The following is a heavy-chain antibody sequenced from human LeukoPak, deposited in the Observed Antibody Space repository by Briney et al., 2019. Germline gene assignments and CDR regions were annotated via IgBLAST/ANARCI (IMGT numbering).Heavy chain of an antibody. D-gene: IGHD3-22*01. CDR1: GFTFSDSP. J-gene: IGHJ5*02. CDR3: AKEGDYYDSSGYYPLYNWFDP. Sequence: GGSLRLSCAASGFTFSDSPMHWVRQASGKGLEWVGRVKSKADGYATGYAASVKGRFTISRDNSKNTLYLQTNSLRAEDTAVYYCAKEGDYYDSSGYYPLYNWFDPWGQGTLVTVSS. CDR2: VKSKADGYAT. V-gene: IGHV3-73*01.